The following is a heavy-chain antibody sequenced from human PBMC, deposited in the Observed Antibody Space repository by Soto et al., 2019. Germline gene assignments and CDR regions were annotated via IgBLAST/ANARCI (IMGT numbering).Heavy chain of an antibody. CDR2: SHHSGTT. V-gene: IGHV4-4*02. J-gene: IGHJ4*02. Sequence: SETLSLTCAVSGGSISSRNWWSCVRQPPRMRLEKIGESHHSGTTIYNPSLKSRVTISVDKSKNQFSLNLSSVTAADTALYYCAREGSGSSFFDYWGQG. CDR3: AREGSGSSFFDY. CDR1: GGSISSRNW. D-gene: IGHD3-10*01.